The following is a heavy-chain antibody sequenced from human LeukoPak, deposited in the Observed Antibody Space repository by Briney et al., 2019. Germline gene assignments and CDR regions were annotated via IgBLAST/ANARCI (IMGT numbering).Heavy chain of an antibody. Sequence: ASVKVSCKASGYTFTSYGISWVRQAPGQGLEWMGWISAYNGNTNYAQKLQGRVTMTTDTSTSTAYMELRSLRSDDTAVYYCARNLPLRYFDWLFYDPWGQGTLVTVSS. CDR1: GYTFTSYG. V-gene: IGHV1-18*01. CDR2: ISAYNGNT. CDR3: ARNLPLRYFDWLFYDP. J-gene: IGHJ5*02. D-gene: IGHD3-9*01.